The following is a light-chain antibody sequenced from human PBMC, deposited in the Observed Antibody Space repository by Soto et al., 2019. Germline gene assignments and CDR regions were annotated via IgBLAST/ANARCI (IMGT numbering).Light chain of an antibody. V-gene: IGKV3-15*01. CDR1: QSVGSN. CDR2: GAS. CDR3: QQYYRWPLT. Sequence: EIVMTQSPATLSVSPGERATLSCRASQSVGSNLAWYQQKPGQAPRLLIYGASTRAPGIPARFSGSGSGTEFTLTISSLQSEDFAVYYCQQYYRWPLTFGGGTKVEIK. J-gene: IGKJ4*01.